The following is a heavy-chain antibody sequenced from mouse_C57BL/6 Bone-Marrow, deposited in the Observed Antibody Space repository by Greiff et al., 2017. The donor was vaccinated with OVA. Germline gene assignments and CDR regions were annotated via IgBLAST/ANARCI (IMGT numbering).Heavy chain of an antibody. CDR1: GYTFTSYW. CDR3: ARRDYGNYGYYAMDY. Sequence: QVQLQQPGAELVKPGASVKMSCKASGYTFTSYWITWVKQRPGQGLEWIGDIYPGSGSTNYNEKFKSKATLTVDTSSSTAYMQLSSLTSEDSAVYYSARRDYGNYGYYAMDYWGQGTSVTVSS. V-gene: IGHV1-55*01. D-gene: IGHD2-1*01. CDR2: IYPGSGST. J-gene: IGHJ4*01.